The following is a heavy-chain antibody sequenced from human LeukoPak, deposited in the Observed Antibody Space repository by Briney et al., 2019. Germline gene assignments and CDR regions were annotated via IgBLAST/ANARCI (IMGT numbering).Heavy chain of an antibody. CDR3: ARAGNSSSDYYYYGMDV. CDR1: GYTFTSYG. J-gene: IGHJ6*02. V-gene: IGHV1-18*01. D-gene: IGHD6-6*01. Sequence: GASVKVSCKASGYTFTSYGISWVRQAPGQGLEWMGWISAYNGNTNYAQKLQGRVTMTTDTSTSTAYMELRSLRSDDTAVYYCARAGNSSSDYYYYGMDVWGQGTTVTVSS. CDR2: ISAYNGNT.